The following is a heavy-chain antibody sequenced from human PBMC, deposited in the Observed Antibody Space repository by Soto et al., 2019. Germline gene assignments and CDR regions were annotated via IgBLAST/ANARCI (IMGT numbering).Heavy chain of an antibody. J-gene: IGHJ4*02. CDR2: INRNSGVT. Sequence: QVQLVQSGAEVKKPGASVKVSCKASGYTFTGYYLHWVRQAPGQGLEWMGWINRNSGVTNYAQRFQGRVTMTRDTSISPAYMELSRLRSDDTAVYYCPRDLLYGDYGFDYWGQGTLLTVSS. CDR3: PRDLLYGDYGFDY. CDR1: GYTFTGYY. D-gene: IGHD4-17*01. V-gene: IGHV1-2*02.